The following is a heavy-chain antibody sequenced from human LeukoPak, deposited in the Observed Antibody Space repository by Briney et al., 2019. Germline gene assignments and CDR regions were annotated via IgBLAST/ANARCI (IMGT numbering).Heavy chain of an antibody. CDR1: GGSISSGSYY. CDR3: ARRIAAAPMSWFDP. CDR2: IYTSGST. J-gene: IGHJ5*02. Sequence: SQTLSLTCTVSGGSISSGSYYWSWIRQPAGKGLEWIGRIYTSGSTNYNPSLKSRVTISVDTSKNQFSLKLSSVTAADPAVYYCARRIAAAPMSWFDPWGQGTLVTVPS. V-gene: IGHV4-61*02. D-gene: IGHD6-13*01.